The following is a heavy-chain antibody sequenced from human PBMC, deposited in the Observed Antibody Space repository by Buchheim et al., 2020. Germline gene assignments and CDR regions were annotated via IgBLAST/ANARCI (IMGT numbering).Heavy chain of an antibody. CDR1: GGSFSGYY. D-gene: IGHD1-26*01. CDR2: INHSGST. Sequence: QVQLQQWGAGQLKPSETLSLTCAVYGGSFSGYYWSWIRQPPGKGLAWIGEINHSGSTNYNPSLKRRVSLSVDTSKNQFSLKLSSVTAADTAVYYCARGTRWLAPTLVGATTFDYWGQGTL. J-gene: IGHJ4*02. CDR3: ARGTRWLAPTLVGATTFDY. V-gene: IGHV4-34*01.